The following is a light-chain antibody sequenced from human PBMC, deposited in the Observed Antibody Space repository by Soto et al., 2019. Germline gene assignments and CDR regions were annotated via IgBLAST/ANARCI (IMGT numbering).Light chain of an antibody. CDR3: QQNNSYSA. V-gene: IGKV3-15*01. CDR2: GAS. CDR1: QSVGDY. Sequence: EIVLTHSPATLSLYPWEIATLSCRASQSVGDYLAWYQQTPGQAPRLLIYGASTRATGIPVRFSGSGSGTEFTLTISSLQPDDFATYYCQQNNSYSAFGGGTKVDIK. J-gene: IGKJ4*01.